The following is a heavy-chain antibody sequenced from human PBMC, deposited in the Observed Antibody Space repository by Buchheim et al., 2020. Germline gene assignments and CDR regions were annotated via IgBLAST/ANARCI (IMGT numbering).Heavy chain of an antibody. CDR2: IPYDGSNK. V-gene: IGHV3-30*18. J-gene: IGHJ6*02. D-gene: IGHD3-10*01. Sequence: QVQLVESGGGVVQPGRSLRLSCAASGFTFSSYGMHWVRQAPGKGLEWVAVIPYDGSNKYYADSVKGRFTISRDNSKNTLYLQMNSLRAEDTAVYYCAKGEGSGSYYNSGYYYYGMDVWGQGTT. CDR3: AKGEGSGSYYNSGYYYYGMDV. CDR1: GFTFSSYG.